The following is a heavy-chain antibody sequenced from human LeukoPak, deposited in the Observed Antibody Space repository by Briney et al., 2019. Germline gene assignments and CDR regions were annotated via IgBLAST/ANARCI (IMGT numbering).Heavy chain of an antibody. CDR3: ARVTGYMIEDYFDY. CDR2: INHSGST. J-gene: IGHJ4*02. Sequence: SETLSLTCAVYGGSFSGYYWSWIRQPPGKGLEWIGQINHSGSTNYNPSLKSRVTISVDTSKNQFSLRLSSVTAADTAVYYCARVTGYMIEDYFDYWGQGTLVTVSS. CDR1: GGSFSGYY. D-gene: IGHD3-22*01. V-gene: IGHV4-34*01.